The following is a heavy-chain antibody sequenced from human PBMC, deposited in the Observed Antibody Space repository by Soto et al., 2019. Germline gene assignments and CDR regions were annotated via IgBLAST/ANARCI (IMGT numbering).Heavy chain of an antibody. J-gene: IGHJ6*02. V-gene: IGHV3-21*01. CDR3: ARDWGSGWHYGMDV. Sequence: KTGGSLRLSCAASGFTFSSYSMNWVRQAPGKGLEWVSSISSSSSYIYYADSVKGRFTISRGNAKNSLYLQMNSLRAEDTAVYYCARDWGSGWHYGMDVWGQGTTVTVSS. CDR2: ISSSSSYI. CDR1: GFTFSSYS. D-gene: IGHD6-19*01.